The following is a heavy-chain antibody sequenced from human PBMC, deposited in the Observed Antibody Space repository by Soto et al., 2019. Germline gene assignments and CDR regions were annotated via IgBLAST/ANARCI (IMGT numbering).Heavy chain of an antibody. J-gene: IGHJ3*01. Sequence: GGSLRLSCAASGFTFSSFGMNWVRQAPGKGLEWVSSVSGSSSYIYYADSVKGRFTVSRDNANNLVFLQMNGLRPEDTAMYYCARDLRGHYGPWGQGTMVTVSS. V-gene: IGHV3-21*06. CDR3: ARDLRGHYGP. CDR1: GFTFSSFG. D-gene: IGHD4-17*01. CDR2: VSGSSSYI.